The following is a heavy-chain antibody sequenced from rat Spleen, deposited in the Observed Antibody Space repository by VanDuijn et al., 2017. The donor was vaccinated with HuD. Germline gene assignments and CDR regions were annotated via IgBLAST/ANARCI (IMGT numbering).Heavy chain of an antibody. CDR2: ISYSGST. V-gene: IGHV3-1*01. J-gene: IGHJ4*01. CDR1: GYSITSNY. Sequence: EVQLQESGPGLVKPSQSLSLTCSVTGYSITSNYWGWIRKFPGNKMEWIGHISYSGSTKYNPSLKSRIAITRDTSKNQFFLELNSVTLEDTAAYYCARYIPGYYVMDAWGQGASVTVSS. CDR3: ARYIPGYYVMDA. D-gene: IGHD1-4*01.